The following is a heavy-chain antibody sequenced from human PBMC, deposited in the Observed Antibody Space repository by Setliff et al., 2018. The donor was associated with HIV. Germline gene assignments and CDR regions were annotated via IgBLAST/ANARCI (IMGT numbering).Heavy chain of an antibody. D-gene: IGHD2-15*01. CDR3: ARGGASSKYLDP. CDR1: GGSMRSSGYS. J-gene: IGHJ5*02. Sequence: SETLSLTCAVSGGSMRSSGYSWTWIRQAPGKGLEWVGYIYYNGNAYYNPSLKSRVTISVDRSKNQFSLSLTSVTGADTAVYYCARGGASSKYLDPWGQGTLVTVSS. V-gene: IGHV4-30-2*02. CDR2: IYYNGNA.